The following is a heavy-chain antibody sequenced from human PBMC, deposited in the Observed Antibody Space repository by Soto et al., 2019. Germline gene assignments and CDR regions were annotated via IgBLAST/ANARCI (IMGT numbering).Heavy chain of an antibody. CDR2: VYYSGST. J-gene: IGHJ4*02. V-gene: IGHV4-39*01. D-gene: IGHD3-9*01. CDR1: CGYVSSSSYY. Sequence: TFEPLSLPCTVSCGYVSSSSYYWGWVRQPPGKGLEWIGSVYYSGSTYYNPSLESRVTISVDKSKNQFSLKLMSLSAADTAVYYCGRLEGLATISYYFDYWGQGALVTVSS. CDR3: GRLEGLATISYYFDY.